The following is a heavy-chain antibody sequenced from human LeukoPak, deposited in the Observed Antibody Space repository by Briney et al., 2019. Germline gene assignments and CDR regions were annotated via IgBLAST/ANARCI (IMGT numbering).Heavy chain of an antibody. CDR2: IYTSCST. J-gene: IGHJ5*02. D-gene: IGHD2-15*01. Sequence: SETLSLTCTVAGGFISSYYWSWIRQPAGKGREWIGRIYTSCSTNYNSSLKGRVTMSVDTSKNQFSMKLSSVHAADPAVYYSAREGPPGYCSGGSRYSGFDPWGQGTLVTVSS. CDR1: GGFISSYY. CDR3: AREGPPGYCSGGSRYSGFDP. V-gene: IGHV4-4*07.